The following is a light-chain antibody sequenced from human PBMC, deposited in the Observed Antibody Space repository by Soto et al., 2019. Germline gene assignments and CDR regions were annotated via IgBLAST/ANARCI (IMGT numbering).Light chain of an antibody. CDR1: SSNIGAGYD. CDR2: DVS. V-gene: IGLV1-40*01. Sequence: QSVLTQPPSVSGAPGQRVTISCTGSSSNIGAGYDVHWYQQLPGTAPKLLIYDVSERPSGVPDRFSGSKSGNTASLTISGLQAEDEADYFCCSFAGSHSVVFGGGTKLTVL. J-gene: IGLJ3*02. CDR3: CSFAGSHSVV.